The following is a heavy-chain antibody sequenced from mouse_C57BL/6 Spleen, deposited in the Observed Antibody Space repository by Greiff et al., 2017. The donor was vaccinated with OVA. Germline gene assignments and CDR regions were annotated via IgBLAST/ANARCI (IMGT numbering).Heavy chain of an antibody. Sequence: QVQLQQSGPELVKPGASVKISCKASGYAFSSSWMNWVKQRPGKGLEWIGRIYPGDGDTNYNGKFKGKATLTADKSSSTAYMQLSSLTSEDSAVYFCARSPSSLYFDVWGTGTTVTVSS. CDR1: GYAFSSSW. J-gene: IGHJ1*03. CDR2: IYPGDGDT. V-gene: IGHV1-82*01. D-gene: IGHD1-1*01. CDR3: ARSPSSLYFDV.